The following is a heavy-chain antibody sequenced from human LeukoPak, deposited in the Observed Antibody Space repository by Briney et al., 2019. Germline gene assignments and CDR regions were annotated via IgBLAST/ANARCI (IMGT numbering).Heavy chain of an antibody. J-gene: IGHJ6*03. CDR3: ARASARGYSYGYYHMDV. D-gene: IGHD5-18*01. V-gene: IGHV4-39*07. CDR2: IYYSGNT. Sequence: SETLSLTCTVSGVSISSSNSYWGWIRQPPGKGLEWIGSIYYSGNTYYNASLKSQVSISIDTSKNQFSLRLTSVTAADTAVYYCARASARGYSYGYYHMDVWGKGTTVTVSS. CDR1: GVSISSSNSY.